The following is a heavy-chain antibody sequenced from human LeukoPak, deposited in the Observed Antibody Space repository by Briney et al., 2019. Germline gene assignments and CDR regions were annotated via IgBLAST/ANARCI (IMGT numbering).Heavy chain of an antibody. J-gene: IGHJ5*02. Sequence: GGSLRLSCAASGFTFSSYWMHWVRQALGKGLVWVSRISNDGGNTSYADSVKGRFTISRDSAKNTLNLQMNSLRAEDTAVYYCARDLGQYYDTSDNWFDPWGQGTLVTVSS. D-gene: IGHD3-22*01. V-gene: IGHV3-74*01. CDR2: ISNDGGNT. CDR3: ARDLGQYYDTSDNWFDP. CDR1: GFTFSSYW.